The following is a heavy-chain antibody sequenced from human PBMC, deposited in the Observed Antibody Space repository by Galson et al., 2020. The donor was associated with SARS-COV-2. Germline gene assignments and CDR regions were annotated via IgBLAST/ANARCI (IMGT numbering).Heavy chain of an antibody. V-gene: IGHV4-59*13. CDR1: SGGSISSYY. Sequence: SGGSISSYYWSWIRQPPGKGLEWIGCVYYSGSTNYNPSLKSRVTIPVDTSKNQFSLNLSSVTAADTAMYFCARDSGNYQYYFDYWGQGILVTVSS. D-gene: IGHD1-26*01. CDR3: ARDSGNYQYYFDY. CDR2: VYYSGST. J-gene: IGHJ4*02.